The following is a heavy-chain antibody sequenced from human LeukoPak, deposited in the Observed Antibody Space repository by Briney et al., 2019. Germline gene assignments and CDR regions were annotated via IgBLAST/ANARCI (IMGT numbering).Heavy chain of an antibody. CDR3: AKDRDWNYGAGLGY. CDR1: GFTFSSYG. CDR2: IWYDGSNK. D-gene: IGHD1-7*01. J-gene: IGHJ4*02. V-gene: IGHV3-33*06. Sequence: GSLRLSCAASGFTFSSYGMHWVRQAPGKGLEWVAVIWYDGSNKYYADSVKGRFTISRDNSKNTLYLQMNSLRAEDTAVYYCAKDRDWNYGAGLGYWGQGTLVTVSS.